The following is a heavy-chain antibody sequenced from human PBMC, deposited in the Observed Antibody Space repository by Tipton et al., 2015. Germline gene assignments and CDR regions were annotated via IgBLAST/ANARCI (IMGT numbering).Heavy chain of an antibody. CDR3: AKVGCTRGCQQPYYYSMDV. CDR1: GFTFSSYA. V-gene: IGHV3-23*01. D-gene: IGHD2-8*01. Sequence: GSLRLSCATSGFTFSSYAMSWVRQAPGRGLEWVSSISGSGGNTYYADSVKGRLTISRDNSKNTLFLQLDSLRPEDTALYYCAKVGCTRGCQQPYYYSMDVWGQGTTVTVSS. CDR2: ISGSGGNT. J-gene: IGHJ6*02.